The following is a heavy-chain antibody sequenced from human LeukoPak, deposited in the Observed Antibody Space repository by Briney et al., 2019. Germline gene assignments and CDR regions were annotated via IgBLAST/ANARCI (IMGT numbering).Heavy chain of an antibody. CDR1: GYTFTGYY. D-gene: IGHD5-12*01. CDR2: INPNSGGT. V-gene: IGHV1-2*02. Sequence: ASVNVSCKTSGYTFTGYYMQWVRQAPGQGLEWMGWINPNSGGTNYAQKFQGRVTMTRDTSISTAYMELSRLRSDDTAVYYCVPGGSGYDLALIYFDDWGEGALVTVSS. CDR3: VPGGSGYDLALIYFDD. J-gene: IGHJ4*02.